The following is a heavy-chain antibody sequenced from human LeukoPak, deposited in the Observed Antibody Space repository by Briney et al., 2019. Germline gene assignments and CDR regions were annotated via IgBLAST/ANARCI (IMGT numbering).Heavy chain of an antibody. J-gene: IGHJ4*02. CDR2: IYYSVST. V-gene: IGHV4-59*08. CDR3: GCICRESGTFDS. D-gene: IGHD6-13*01. Sequence: LETLSLTCTVSGGSISSYYWSSIRQPPRKGLEWIGYIYYSVSTNYNPSLTSRVTISVDTSKNQFSLQLSSVTAADTPVSYCGCICRESGTFDSWGQGTLVTVSS. CDR1: GGSISSYY.